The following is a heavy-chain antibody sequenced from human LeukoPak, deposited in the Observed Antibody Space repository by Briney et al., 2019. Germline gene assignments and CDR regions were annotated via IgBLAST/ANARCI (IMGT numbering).Heavy chain of an antibody. Sequence: GGSLRLSCAASGFIFTRYAMSWVRQAPGKGLEGVSAISGSGGSIYYADSVKGRFTISRDNSKNTLYLQMSSLRAEDTAVYYCAKAGDFIEGAAVVRVCDYWGQGTLVTVPS. D-gene: IGHD6-13*01. CDR3: AKAGDFIEGAAVVRVCDY. J-gene: IGHJ4*02. V-gene: IGHV3-23*01. CDR2: ISGSGGSI. CDR1: GFIFTRYA.